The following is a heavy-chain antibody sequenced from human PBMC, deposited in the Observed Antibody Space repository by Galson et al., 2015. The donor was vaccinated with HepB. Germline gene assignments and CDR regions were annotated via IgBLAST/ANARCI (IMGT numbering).Heavy chain of an antibody. V-gene: IGHV6-1*01. CDR2: TYYRSKWST. CDR3: VRDVPTAFLDY. D-gene: IGHD4-11*01. Sequence: CAISGDSVSGNSVGWNWIRQSPSRGLGWLGRTYYRSKWSTDYAVSVKSRITINPDTSKNQFSLQLNSVTPEDTAIYYCVRDVPTAFLDYWGQGTQVTVSS. CDR1: GDSVSGNSVG. J-gene: IGHJ4*02.